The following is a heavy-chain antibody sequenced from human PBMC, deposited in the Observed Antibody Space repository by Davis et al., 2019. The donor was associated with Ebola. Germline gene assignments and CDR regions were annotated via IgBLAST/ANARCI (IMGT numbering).Heavy chain of an antibody. CDR2: INHSGST. CDR1: GGSFSGYY. D-gene: IGHD1-26*01. CDR3: ARGWGGSYSGAKLGDY. Sequence: SETLSLTCGVYGGSFSGYYWSWIRQPPGKGLEWIGEINHSGSTNYNPSLKSRVTISVDTSKNQFSLKLSSVTAADTAVYYCARGWGGSYSGAKLGDYWGQGTLVTVSS. V-gene: IGHV4-34*01. J-gene: IGHJ4*02.